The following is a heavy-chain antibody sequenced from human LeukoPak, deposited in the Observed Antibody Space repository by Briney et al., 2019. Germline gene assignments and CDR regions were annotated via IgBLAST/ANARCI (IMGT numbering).Heavy chain of an antibody. CDR3: ARGVGYSYGYIDYYMDV. D-gene: IGHD5-18*01. Sequence: ASVKVSCKASGGTFSSYAISWVRQAPGQGLEWMGGIIPIFGTANYAQKFQGRITITTYESTSTAYMELSSLRSEDTAVYYCARGVGYSYGYIDYYMDVWGKGTTVTVSS. CDR1: GGTFSSYA. CDR2: IIPIFGTA. J-gene: IGHJ6*03. V-gene: IGHV1-69*05.